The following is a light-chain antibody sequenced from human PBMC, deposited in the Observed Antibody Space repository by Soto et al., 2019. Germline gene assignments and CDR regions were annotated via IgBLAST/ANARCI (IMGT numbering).Light chain of an antibody. J-gene: IGKJ1*01. Sequence: ELVLTQSPGTLSLSPGERATLSCRASQTVNNNYLAWYQQIPGQAPRLLISGASGRATGTPDRFSGSASGTDFTLTISRLEPDDFAVYYCQKYGNFWTFGQGTKVDIK. CDR2: GAS. CDR3: QKYGNFWT. CDR1: QTVNNNY. V-gene: IGKV3-20*01.